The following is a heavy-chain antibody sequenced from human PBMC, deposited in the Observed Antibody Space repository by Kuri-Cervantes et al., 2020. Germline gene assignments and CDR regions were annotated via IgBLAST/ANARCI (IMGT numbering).Heavy chain of an antibody. D-gene: IGHD2-15*01. CDR1: GYSISSGYY. CDR3: ARGRWFLDY. V-gene: IGHV4-38-2*01. CDR2: INHSGST. J-gene: IGHJ4*02. Sequence: SETLSLTCAVSGYSISSGYYWGWIRQPPGKGLEWIGEINHSGSTNYNPSLKSRVTISVDTSKNQFSLKLSSVTAADTAVYYCARGRWFLDYWGQGTLVTVSS.